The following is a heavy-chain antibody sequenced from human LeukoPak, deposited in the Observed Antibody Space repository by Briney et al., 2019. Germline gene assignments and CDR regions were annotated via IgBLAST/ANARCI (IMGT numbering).Heavy chain of an antibody. D-gene: IGHD2-2*01. CDR3: ARDCSTSCYWFDP. V-gene: IGHV1-18*01. CDR1: GYTFTTYG. Sequence: ASVKVSFKCSGYTFTTYGISWVRQAQGQGKEWMGWISGYDGNTKYAQKLQGRVTITTDTSTSTAYMELRSLRSDDTAVYYCARDCSTSCYWFDPWGQGTLVTVAS. J-gene: IGHJ5*02. CDR2: ISGYDGNT.